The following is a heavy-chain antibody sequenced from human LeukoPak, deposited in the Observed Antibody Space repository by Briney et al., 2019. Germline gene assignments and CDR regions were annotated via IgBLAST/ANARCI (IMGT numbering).Heavy chain of an antibody. CDR2: INPSGTT. J-gene: IGHJ4*02. CDR3: ARKDYGSGSFSRSFDT. D-gene: IGHD3-10*01. Sequence: PSETLSLTCAVYGGSSSAYWWSWIRQPPGKGLEWIGEINPSGTTNYNPSLKGRVTISLDTSKNHFSLNLSPVTAADTAVYYCARKDYGSGSFSRSFDTWGQGTLVTVSS. CDR1: GGSSSAYW. V-gene: IGHV4-34*01.